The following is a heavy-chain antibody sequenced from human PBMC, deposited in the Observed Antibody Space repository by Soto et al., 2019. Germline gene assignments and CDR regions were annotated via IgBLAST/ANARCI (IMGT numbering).Heavy chain of an antibody. J-gene: IGHJ4*02. V-gene: IGHV4-59*08. CDR1: GGSISTYY. Sequence: PSETLCLTCTVSGGSISTYYWNWIRQPPGKGLEWIGYIYYTGNTNYNPSLKSRVTISIDTSKNQFSLKLSSVTAADTAVYYCAGSSGYFPLLDNWGQGALVTVSS. CDR3: AGSSGYFPLLDN. D-gene: IGHD3-22*01. CDR2: IYYTGNT.